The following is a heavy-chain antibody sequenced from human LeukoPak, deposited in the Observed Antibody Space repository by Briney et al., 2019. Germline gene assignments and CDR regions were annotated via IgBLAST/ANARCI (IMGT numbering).Heavy chain of an antibody. Sequence: PGGSLRLSCAASGFTFSSYVMHWVRQAPGKGLEWVAVISYDGSNKYYADSVKGRFTISRDNSKNTLYLQMNSLRAEDTAVYYCARGVVVVAAIGAFDIWGQGTMVTVSS. CDR2: ISYDGSNK. CDR1: GFTFSSYV. V-gene: IGHV3-30-3*01. J-gene: IGHJ3*02. D-gene: IGHD2-15*01. CDR3: ARGVVVVAAIGAFDI.